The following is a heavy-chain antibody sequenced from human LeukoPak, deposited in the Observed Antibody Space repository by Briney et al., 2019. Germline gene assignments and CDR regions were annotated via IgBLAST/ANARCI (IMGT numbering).Heavy chain of an antibody. V-gene: IGHV3-30-3*01. CDR3: ARDSSTWYSIDY. D-gene: IGHD2-15*01. J-gene: IGHJ4*02. Sequence: PGGSLRLSCAVSGFTLRSYAIHWVRQAPGKGLQWVAFISYDAAVKYYADSVRGRFTVSRDNSKNTLSLQMNSLRPEDTAVYYCARDSSTWYSIDYWGRGTLVTVSS. CDR2: ISYDAAVK. CDR1: GFTLRSYA.